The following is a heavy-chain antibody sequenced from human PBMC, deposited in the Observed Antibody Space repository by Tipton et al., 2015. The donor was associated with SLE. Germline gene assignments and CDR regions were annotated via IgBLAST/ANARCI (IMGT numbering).Heavy chain of an antibody. J-gene: IGHJ4*02. CDR3: ARWAVTTFDY. V-gene: IGHV4-31*03. D-gene: IGHD4-17*01. CDR1: GGSIRSGGYY. CDR2: IYYSGST. Sequence: TLSLTCTVSGGSIRSGGYYWSWIRQHPGKGLEWIGYIYYSGSTYYNPSLKSRVTISVDTSKNKFSLKLSSVTAADTAVYYCARWAVTTFDYWGQGTLVTVSS.